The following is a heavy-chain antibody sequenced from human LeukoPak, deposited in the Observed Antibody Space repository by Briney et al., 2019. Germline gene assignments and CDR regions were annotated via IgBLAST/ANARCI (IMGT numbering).Heavy chain of an antibody. CDR1: GGSISSSN. D-gene: IGHD5-24*01. J-gene: IGHJ6*02. Sequence: SETLSLTCTVSGGSISSSNWSWLRQPPGKGLEWIGYIYYSGSTDFHPSLKSRVTISVDTSKNQFSLKLSSVTAADTAVYYCARDQGDGYSNYGMDVWGQGTTVTVSS. CDR3: ARDQGDGYSNYGMDV. V-gene: IGHV4-59*12. CDR2: IYYSGST.